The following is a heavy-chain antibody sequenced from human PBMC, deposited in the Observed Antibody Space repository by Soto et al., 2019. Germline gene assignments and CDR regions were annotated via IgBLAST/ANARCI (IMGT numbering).Heavy chain of an antibody. V-gene: IGHV3-30-3*01. D-gene: IGHD3-10*01. Sequence: GGSLRLSCAASGFTFSSYAMHWVRQAPGKGLEWAAVISYDGSNKYYADSVKGRFTISRDNSKNTLYLQMNSLRAEDTAVYYCARDLPNYYGSGSYFNWFDPWGQGTLVTVSS. J-gene: IGHJ5*02. CDR3: ARDLPNYYGSGSYFNWFDP. CDR2: ISYDGSNK. CDR1: GFTFSSYA.